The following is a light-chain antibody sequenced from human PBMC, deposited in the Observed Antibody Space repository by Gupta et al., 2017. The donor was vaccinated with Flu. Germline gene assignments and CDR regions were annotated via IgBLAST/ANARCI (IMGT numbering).Light chain of an antibody. Sequence: IVMTQSPDPLAVSLGERATINCKSSQSVLYSSNNKNYLAWYQQKPGQPPKLLIYWASTRESGVPDRFSGSGSGTDFTLTISSLQAEDVAVYYCQQDYSTPYSFGQGTKLEIK. CDR2: WAS. CDR3: QQDYSTPYS. V-gene: IGKV4-1*01. J-gene: IGKJ2*03. CDR1: QSVLYSSNNKNY.